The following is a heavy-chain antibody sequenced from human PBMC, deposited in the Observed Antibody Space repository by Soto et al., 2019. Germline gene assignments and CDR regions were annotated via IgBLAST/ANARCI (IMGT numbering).Heavy chain of an antibody. CDR2: IFSSGST. J-gene: IGHJ6*02. V-gene: IGHV4-59*01. CDR1: GGSISRYY. D-gene: IGHD3-3*01. CDR3: AREYYDFWSVTYSYYGLDV. Sequence: GPGPGGASETLSLTCTVSGGSISRYYWSWIRQAPGRGLEWIGNIFSSGSTNYNPSLKSRVAISVDTSKNQVSLKLNAVTTADTAVYYCAREYYDFWSVTYSYYGLDVWGQGTTVTVSS.